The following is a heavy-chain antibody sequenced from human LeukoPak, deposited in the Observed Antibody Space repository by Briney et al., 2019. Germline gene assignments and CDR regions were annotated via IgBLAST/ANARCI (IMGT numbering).Heavy chain of an antibody. D-gene: IGHD5-12*01. CDR1: GYSFTSYW. J-gene: IGHJ3*02. V-gene: IGHV5-51*01. CDR2: IYPGDSDT. Sequence: GESLKISCKGSGYSFTSYWIGWVRQMPGKGLEWMGIIYPGDSDTRYSPSFQGQVTISADKSISTAYLQWSSLKASDIAMYYCARHLSGYDPAFDIWGQGTMVTVSS. CDR3: ARHLSGYDPAFDI.